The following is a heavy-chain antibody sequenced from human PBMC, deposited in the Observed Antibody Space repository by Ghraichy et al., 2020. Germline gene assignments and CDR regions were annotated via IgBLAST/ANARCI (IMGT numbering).Heavy chain of an antibody. Sequence: GSLRLSCAASGFTVSSNYMSWVRQAPGKGLEWVSVIYSGGSTYYADSVKGRFTISRDNSKNTLYLQMNSLRAEDTAVYYCAREIVVGTQNWFDPWGQGTLVTVSS. D-gene: IGHD2-2*01. V-gene: IGHV3-53*01. CDR3: AREIVVGTQNWFDP. CDR2: IYSGGST. J-gene: IGHJ5*02. CDR1: GFTVSSNY.